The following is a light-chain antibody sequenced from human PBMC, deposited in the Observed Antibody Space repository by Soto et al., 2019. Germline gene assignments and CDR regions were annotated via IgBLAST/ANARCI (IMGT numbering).Light chain of an antibody. J-gene: IGLJ1*01. CDR2: EVS. CDR3: NSYTSNNTYV. CDR1: SSDVGSYNY. Sequence: QSVLTQPASVSGSPGQSITISCTGTSSDVGSYNYVSWYQQHPGKAPKLMIYEVSNRPSGVSNRFSGSKSGNTASLTISGLQTDDEADYYCNSYTSNNTYVFGTGTKVTVL. V-gene: IGLV2-14*01.